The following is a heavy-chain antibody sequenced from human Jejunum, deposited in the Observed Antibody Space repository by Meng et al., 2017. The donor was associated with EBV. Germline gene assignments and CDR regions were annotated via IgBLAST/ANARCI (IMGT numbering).Heavy chain of an antibody. V-gene: IGHV4-61*01. D-gene: IGHD3-22*01. J-gene: IGHJ4*02. Sequence: QVQLQESGAGLVKPSETRSPTCAVSGCSVSSGSYYWSWIRQPAGKGLEWIGFVSDYGSTRYNSSLKSRITISADTSKNQFSLKLTSVTPADTAIYYCARDFSSGYFAYWGQGTLVTVSS. CDR3: ARDFSSGYFAY. CDR2: VSDYGST. CDR1: GCSVSSGSYY.